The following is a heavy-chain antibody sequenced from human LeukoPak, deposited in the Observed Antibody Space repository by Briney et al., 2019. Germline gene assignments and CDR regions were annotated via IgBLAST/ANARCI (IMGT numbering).Heavy chain of an antibody. J-gene: IGHJ4*02. CDR1: GYTFTSYD. V-gene: IGHV1-8*01. Sequence: GASVKVSCKASGYTFTSYDINWVRQASGQGLEWMGWTNPNSGKVGYAQKFQGRVTITTNTSISTVYMELSSLTSEDTAVYYCARDNKWELFALDYWGQGTLVTVSS. CDR2: TNPNSGKV. CDR3: ARDNKWELFALDY. D-gene: IGHD1-26*01.